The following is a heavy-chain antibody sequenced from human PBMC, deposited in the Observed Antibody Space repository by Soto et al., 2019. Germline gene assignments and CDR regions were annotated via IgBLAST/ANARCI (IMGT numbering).Heavy chain of an antibody. D-gene: IGHD2-15*01. V-gene: IGHV3-11*01. J-gene: IGHJ6*03. CDR3: AKDPRYCSGDSRYSVYYYYYMDV. Sequence: QVQLVESGGGLVQPGGSLRLSCAASGFTFSDYYMSWIRQAPGKGLEWVSHISSGGSTIFYAYSVKGRFTISGDNAKNSPYLQMNSLRAEDTAVYYCAKDPRYCSGDSRYSVYYYYYMDVWGKGTTVTASS. CDR2: ISSGGSTI. CDR1: GFTFSDYY.